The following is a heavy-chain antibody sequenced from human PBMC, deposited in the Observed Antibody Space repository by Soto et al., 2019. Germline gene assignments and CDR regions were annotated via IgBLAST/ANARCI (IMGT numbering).Heavy chain of an antibody. Sequence: GGSLRLSCAASGFIFSNYWMTWVRQAPGKGLEWVAMIKKEGSEKYYVDSVKGRFTISRDNAENSLYLQMDSLRAEDTAVYYSVRDSGSEILTGYQHFHSWGQGTLVTVSS. D-gene: IGHD3-9*01. J-gene: IGHJ4*02. CDR3: VRDSGSEILTGYQHFHS. CDR1: GFIFSNYW. V-gene: IGHV3-7*03. CDR2: IKKEGSEK.